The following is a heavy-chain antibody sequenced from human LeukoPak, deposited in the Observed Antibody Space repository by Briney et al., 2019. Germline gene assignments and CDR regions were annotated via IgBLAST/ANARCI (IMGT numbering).Heavy chain of an antibody. Sequence: PSETLSLTCAVYGGSFSGYYWSWIRQPPGKGLEWIGEINHSGSTNYNPSLKSRVTISVDTSKNQFSLKLSSVTAADTAVYYCAREAAAGQFDYWGQGTLVTVSS. CDR2: INHSGST. CDR3: AREAAAGQFDY. CDR1: GGSFSGYY. D-gene: IGHD6-13*01. V-gene: IGHV4-34*01. J-gene: IGHJ4*02.